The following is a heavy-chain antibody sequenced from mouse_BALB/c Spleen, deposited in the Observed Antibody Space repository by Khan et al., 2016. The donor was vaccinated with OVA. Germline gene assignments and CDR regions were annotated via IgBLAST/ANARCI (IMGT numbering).Heavy chain of an antibody. CDR3: ARLEGI. CDR2: ILAGGST. Sequence: QLHLQQSGPGLVAPSQSLSTTSPLPALSLTTYGVHWARQPPGKGLEWLGVILAGGSTIYHSALMSRLSISKDNSKGQVFLKMNSLRTDDTAMYYCARLEGIGGQGTTLTVSS. CDR1: ALSLTTYG. J-gene: IGHJ2*01. V-gene: IGHV2-9*02. D-gene: IGHD2-12*01.